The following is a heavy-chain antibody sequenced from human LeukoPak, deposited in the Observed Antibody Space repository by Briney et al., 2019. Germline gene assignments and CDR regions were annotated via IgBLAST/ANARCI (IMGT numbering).Heavy chain of an antibody. V-gene: IGHV3-23*05. D-gene: IGHD3-10*02. CDR3: ARHLHYYVAMDV. J-gene: IGHJ6*02. CDR1: GFTFSAYA. Sequence: PGGSLRLSCEASGFTFSAYAMTWVRQAPGKGLEWVSSIGSDNKPHYSESVKGRFAISRDNSKNMLFLQLNSLRAEDTAHYYCARHLHYYVAMDVWGQGTTVAVSS. CDR2: IGSDNKP.